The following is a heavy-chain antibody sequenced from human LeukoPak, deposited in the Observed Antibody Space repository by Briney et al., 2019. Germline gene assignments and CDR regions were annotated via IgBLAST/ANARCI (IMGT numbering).Heavy chain of an antibody. CDR2: IYYSGST. Sequence: SETLSLTCTVSGGSISSGGYYWSWIRQHPGKGLEWIGYIYYSGSTYYNPSLKSRVTISVDTSKNQFSLKLSSVTAADTAVYYCARGLYGDYVESDDWGQGTLVTVSS. J-gene: IGHJ4*02. D-gene: IGHD4-17*01. CDR3: ARGLYGDYVESDD. CDR1: GGSISSGGYY. V-gene: IGHV4-31*03.